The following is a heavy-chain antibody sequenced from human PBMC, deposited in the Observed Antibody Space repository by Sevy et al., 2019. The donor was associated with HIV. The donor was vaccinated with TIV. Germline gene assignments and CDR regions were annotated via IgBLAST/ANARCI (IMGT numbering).Heavy chain of an antibody. J-gene: IGHJ6*02. CDR1: GYSFTNYW. D-gene: IGHD3-22*01. V-gene: IGHV5-51*01. Sequence: GESLKISCKGSGYSFTNYWIDWVRQMPGKGLEWMGMIYPGDSDTRYSPSFQGQVTISANKSISTAYLQWSSLKASDTAMYYCARRGYYDSSGYYTYGMDVWGQGTTVTVSS. CDR3: ARRGYYDSSGYYTYGMDV. CDR2: IYPGDSDT.